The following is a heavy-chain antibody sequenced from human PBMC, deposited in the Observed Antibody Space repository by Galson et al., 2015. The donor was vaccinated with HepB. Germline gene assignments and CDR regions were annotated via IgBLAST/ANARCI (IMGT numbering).Heavy chain of an antibody. V-gene: IGHV3-21*01. Sequence: SLRLSCAASGFTFSSYSMNWVRQAPGKGLEWVSSISSSSSYIYYADSVKGRFTISRDNAKNSLYLQMNSLRAEDTAVYYCARTTVDTAMVAQLDYWGQGTLVTVSS. D-gene: IGHD5-18*01. J-gene: IGHJ4*02. CDR2: ISSSSSYI. CDR1: GFTFSSYS. CDR3: ARTTVDTAMVAQLDY.